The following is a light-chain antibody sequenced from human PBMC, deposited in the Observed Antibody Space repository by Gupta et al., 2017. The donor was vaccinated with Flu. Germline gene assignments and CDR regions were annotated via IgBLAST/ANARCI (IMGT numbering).Light chain of an antibody. CDR3: MQGTHWPT. Sequence: EVVMTRSPLSLPVTLGQPASIPCRSSQSLVHSNGNTYLTWFQQRPGQSPRRLIYRVSNRDSGVPDRFSGSGSGTDFTLKISRVEAEDVGVYYCMQGTHWPTFGQGTKVEIK. J-gene: IGKJ1*01. CDR1: QSLVHSNGNTY. V-gene: IGKV2-30*02. CDR2: RVS.